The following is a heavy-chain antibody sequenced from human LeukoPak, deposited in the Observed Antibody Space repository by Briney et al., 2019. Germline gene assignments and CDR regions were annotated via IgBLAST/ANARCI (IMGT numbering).Heavy chain of an antibody. CDR2: ISYDGSNK. V-gene: IGHV3-30*04. D-gene: IGHD3-10*01. J-gene: IGHJ4*02. CDR1: GFTFSSYA. Sequence: GGSLRLSCAASGFTFSSYAMHWVRQAPGKGLEWVAVISYDGSNKYYADSVKGRFTISRDNAKNSLYLQMNSLRAEDTAVYYCARDLRSLPPVLWFGELSGFDYWGQGTLVTVSS. CDR3: ARDLRSLPPVLWFGELSGFDY.